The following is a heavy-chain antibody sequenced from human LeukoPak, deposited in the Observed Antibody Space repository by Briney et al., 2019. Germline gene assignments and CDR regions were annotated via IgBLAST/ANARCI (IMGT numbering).Heavy chain of an antibody. J-gene: IGHJ3*02. Sequence: SETLSLTCTVSGGSISSSSYYWGWIRQPPGKGLEWIGRIYYSGSTYYNPSLKSRVTISVDTSKNQFSLKLSSVTAADTAVYYCAREVTPFFAGNDAFDIWGQGTMVTVSS. CDR2: IYYSGST. CDR1: GGSISSSSYY. D-gene: IGHD3-3*01. V-gene: IGHV4-39*07. CDR3: AREVTPFFAGNDAFDI.